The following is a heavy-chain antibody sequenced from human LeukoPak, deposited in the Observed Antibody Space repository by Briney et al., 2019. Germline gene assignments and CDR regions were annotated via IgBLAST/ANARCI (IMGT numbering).Heavy chain of an antibody. Sequence: SETLSLTCTVSGGSISSGSYYWSWIRQPAGKGLEWIGRIYTSGSTNYNPSLKSRVTISVDTSKNQFSLKLSSVTAADTAVYYCARDSLFNYYDSSGPRIAFDIWGQGTMVTVSS. CDR1: GGSISSGSYY. D-gene: IGHD3-22*01. CDR3: ARDSLFNYYDSSGPRIAFDI. V-gene: IGHV4-61*02. J-gene: IGHJ3*02. CDR2: IYTSGST.